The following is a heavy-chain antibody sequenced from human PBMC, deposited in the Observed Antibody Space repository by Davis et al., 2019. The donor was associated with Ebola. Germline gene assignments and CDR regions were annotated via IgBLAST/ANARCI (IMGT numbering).Heavy chain of an antibody. J-gene: IGHJ4*02. CDR1: GFAISSKP. CDR2: IDTDGSRI. Sequence: PGGSLRLSCTVSGFAISSKPMYWVRQGPGKGLVCVSRIDTDGSRINYADSVKGRFTISRDNAKNTLYLQMNSLGADDTAVYYCAGGLKYWGQGTLVTVSS. D-gene: IGHD6-25*01. V-gene: IGHV3-74*01. CDR3: AGGLKY.